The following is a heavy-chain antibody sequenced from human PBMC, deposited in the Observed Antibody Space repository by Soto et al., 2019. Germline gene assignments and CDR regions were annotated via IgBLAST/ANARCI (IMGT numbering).Heavy chain of an antibody. CDR1: GGSISSYY. J-gene: IGHJ4*02. CDR2: IYYSGST. Sequence: QVQLQESGPGLVKPSETLSLTCTVSGGSISSYYWSWIRQPPGKGLEWIGYIYYSGSTNYNPSLXGXVXLAXDTSKIQFSLTLRSVTAADTAVEYYASRYGGTLDYWGQGTLVTVSS. D-gene: IGHD4-17*01. V-gene: IGHV4-59*08. CDR3: ASRYGGTLDY.